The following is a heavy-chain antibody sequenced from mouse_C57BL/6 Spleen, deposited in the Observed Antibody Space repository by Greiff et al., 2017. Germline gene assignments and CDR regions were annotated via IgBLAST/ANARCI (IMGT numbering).Heavy chain of an antibody. J-gene: IGHJ4*01. CDR2: IDPSDSDT. D-gene: IGHD3-3*01. Sequence: VQLQQPGAELARPGSSVKLSCKASGYTFTSYWMHWVKQRPIQGLEWIGNIDPSDSDTHYNQKFKDKATLTADKSSSTAYMQLSSLTSEDSAVYYCARKEKGDWAMDYWGQGTSVTVSA. CDR3: ARKEKGDWAMDY. CDR1: GYTFTSYW. V-gene: IGHV1-52*01.